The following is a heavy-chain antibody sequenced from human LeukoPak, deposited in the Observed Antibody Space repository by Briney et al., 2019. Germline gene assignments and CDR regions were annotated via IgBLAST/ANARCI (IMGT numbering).Heavy chain of an antibody. V-gene: IGHV4-34*01. D-gene: IGHD3-10*01. CDR2: INHSGST. CDR3: AKDEGSGSYSVY. J-gene: IGHJ4*02. CDR1: GGSFSGYY. Sequence: SETLSLTCAVYGGSFSGYYWSWIRQPPGKGLEWIGEINHSGSTNYNASLKSRVTISVDTSKNQFSLKLSSVTAADTAVYYCAKDEGSGSYSVYWGQGTLVTVSS.